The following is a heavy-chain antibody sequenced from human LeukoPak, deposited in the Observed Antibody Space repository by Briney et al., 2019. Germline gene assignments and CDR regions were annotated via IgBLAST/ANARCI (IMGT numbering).Heavy chain of an antibody. CDR1: GFTFTSYW. CDR3: AKDSRTYYDSSGYWD. Sequence: GGSLRLSCTASGFTFTSYWMTWVRQAPGKGLEWVSFIRYDGSNKYYADSVKGRFTISRDNSKNTLYLQMNSLRAEDTAVYYCAKDSRTYYDSSGYWDWGQGTLVTVSS. CDR2: IRYDGSNK. V-gene: IGHV3-30*02. D-gene: IGHD3-22*01. J-gene: IGHJ4*02.